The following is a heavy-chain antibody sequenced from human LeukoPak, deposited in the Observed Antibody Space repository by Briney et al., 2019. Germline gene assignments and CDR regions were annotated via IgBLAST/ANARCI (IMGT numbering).Heavy chain of an antibody. V-gene: IGHV3-48*02. CDR1: GFTFSSYS. J-gene: IGHJ4*02. Sequence: GGSLRLSCAASGFTFSSYSMNWVRQAPGKGLEWVSYISSSSSTIYYADSVKGRFTISRDNAKNSLYLQMNSLRDEDTAVYYCARDRSLYGDYRRFDYWGQGTLVTVSS. CDR3: ARDRSLYGDYRRFDY. D-gene: IGHD4-17*01. CDR2: ISSSSSTI.